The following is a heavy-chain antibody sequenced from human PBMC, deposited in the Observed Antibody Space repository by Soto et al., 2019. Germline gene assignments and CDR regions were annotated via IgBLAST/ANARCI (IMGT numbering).Heavy chain of an antibody. CDR1: GGSISSSSYY. D-gene: IGHD2-2*01. J-gene: IGHJ6*02. V-gene: IGHV4-39*01. CDR2: IYYSGST. Sequence: LSLTCTVSGGSISSSSYYWGWIRQPPGKGLEWIGSIYYSGSTYYNPSLKSRVTISVDTSKNQFSLKLSSVTAADTAVYYCARRKRDIVVVPAAIPPYYGMDVWGQGTTVTVSS. CDR3: ARRKRDIVVVPAAIPPYYGMDV.